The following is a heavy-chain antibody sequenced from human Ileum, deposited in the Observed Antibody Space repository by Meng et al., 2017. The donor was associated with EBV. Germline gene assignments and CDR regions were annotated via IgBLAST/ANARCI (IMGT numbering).Heavy chain of an antibody. D-gene: IGHD6-19*01. CDR1: GVSIDRSSDN. CDR3: ARGYSSGWYYFDS. V-gene: IGHV4-39*01. J-gene: IGHJ4*02. CDR2: IYYSGTT. Sequence: QLHPPESAPGRVKPSETLSLTCTVSGVSIDRSSDNSGWIRQSPGKGLEWMGNIYYSGTTYYNPSLKSRVTISVDTSKNQFSLKLSSVTAADTAVYYCARGYSSGWYYFDSWGQGTLVTVSS.